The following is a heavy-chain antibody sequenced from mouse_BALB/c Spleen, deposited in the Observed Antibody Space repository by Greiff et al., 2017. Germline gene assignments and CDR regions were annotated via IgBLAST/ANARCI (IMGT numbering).Heavy chain of an antibody. Sequence: EVHLVESGGGLVQPGGSLKLSCAASGFTFSSYTMSWVRQTPEKRLEWVAYISNGGGSTYYPDTVKGRFTISRDNAKNTLYLQMSSLKSEDTAMYYCARDGDYGPYYYAMDYWGQGTSVTVSS. J-gene: IGHJ4*01. CDR2: ISNGGGST. V-gene: IGHV5-12-2*01. CDR1: GFTFSSYT. CDR3: ARDGDYGPYYYAMDY. D-gene: IGHD2-13*01.